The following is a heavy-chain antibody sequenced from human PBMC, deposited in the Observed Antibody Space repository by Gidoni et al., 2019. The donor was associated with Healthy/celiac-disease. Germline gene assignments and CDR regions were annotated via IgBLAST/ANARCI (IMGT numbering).Heavy chain of an antibody. CDR1: GYPFTSYA. CDR3: ARDKVDGDYVSVWFDP. CDR2: INAGNGNT. D-gene: IGHD4-17*01. J-gene: IGHJ5*02. V-gene: IGHV1-3*01. Sequence: QVQLVQSGAEVKKPGASVKVSCKASGYPFTSYAMHWVRQAPGQRLEWMGWINAGNGNTKYSQKFQGRVTITRDTSASTAYMELSSLRSEDTAVYYCARDKVDGDYVSVWFDPWGQGTLVTVSS.